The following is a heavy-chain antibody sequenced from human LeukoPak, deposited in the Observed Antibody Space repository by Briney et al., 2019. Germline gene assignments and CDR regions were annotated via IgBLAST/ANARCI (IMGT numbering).Heavy chain of an antibody. V-gene: IGHV1-2*02. CDR2: INPNSGGT. J-gene: IGHJ1*01. D-gene: IGHD6-6*01. CDR3: ANQYSSSSDEYFQH. CDR1: GYTFTGYY. Sequence: GASVKVSCKASGYTFTGYYMHWVRQAPGQGLEWMGWINPNSGGTNYAQKFQGRVTMTRDTSISTAYMELSRLRSDDTAVYYCANQYSSSSDEYFQHWGQGTLVTVSS.